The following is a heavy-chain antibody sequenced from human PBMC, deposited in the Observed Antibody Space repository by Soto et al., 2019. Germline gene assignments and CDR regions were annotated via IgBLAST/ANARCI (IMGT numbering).Heavy chain of an antibody. CDR1: GFTFSSHA. D-gene: IGHD3-3*01. CDR3: AKRFTLFGEVKLSPDFDY. Sequence: EVQLLESGGGLVQPAGSLRLSCAASGFTFSSHAMSWVRQAPGKGLEWVSAISYSGTTTYYAESVKRRFTISRDNSKNTRYLQVNSLRVEDTAIYYCAKRFTLFGEVKLSPDFDYWGQGTLVTVSS. V-gene: IGHV3-23*01. CDR2: ISYSGTTT. J-gene: IGHJ4*02.